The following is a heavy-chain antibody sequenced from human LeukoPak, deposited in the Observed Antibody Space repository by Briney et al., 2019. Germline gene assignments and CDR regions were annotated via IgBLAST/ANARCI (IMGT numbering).Heavy chain of an antibody. J-gene: IGHJ4*02. CDR2: IYYSGST. CDR1: GGSISSYY. V-gene: IGHV4-59*08. D-gene: IGHD6-13*01. CDR3: ASEPSSSSDTRYFDY. Sequence: SETLSLTCTVSGGSISSYYWSWIRQPPGKGLEWIGYIYYSGSTNYNPSLKSRVTISVDTSKNQFSLKLSSVTAADTAVYYCASEPSSSSDTRYFDYWGQGTLVTVYS.